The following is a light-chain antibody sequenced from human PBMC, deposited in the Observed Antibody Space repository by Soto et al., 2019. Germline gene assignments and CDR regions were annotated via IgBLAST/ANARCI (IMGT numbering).Light chain of an antibody. CDR1: RSISSY. Sequence: VISQSPATLSVSPGERATLSCRASRSISSYLAWYQQKPGQPPRLLIYGASTRATGIPARFSGSGSGTEFTLTISSLQSEDFALYYCQQYNNWPPWTFGQGTKVDIK. CDR3: QQYNNWPPWT. CDR2: GAS. V-gene: IGKV3-15*01. J-gene: IGKJ1*01.